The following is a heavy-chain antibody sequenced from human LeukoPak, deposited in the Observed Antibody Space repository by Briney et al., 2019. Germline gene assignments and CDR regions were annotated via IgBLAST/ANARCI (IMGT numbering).Heavy chain of an antibody. V-gene: IGHV3-21*01. CDR1: GFTFSSYS. Sequence: PGGSRRLSCAASGFTFSSYSMNWVRQAPGKGLEWVSSISSSSSYIYYADSVKGRFTISRDNAKNSLYLQMNSLRAEDTAVYYCAREYRARPVRGVIMDDSDYYYYYYYMDVWGKGTTVTVSS. CDR3: AREYRARPVRGVIMDDSDYYYYYYYMDV. J-gene: IGHJ6*03. D-gene: IGHD3-10*01. CDR2: ISSSSSYI.